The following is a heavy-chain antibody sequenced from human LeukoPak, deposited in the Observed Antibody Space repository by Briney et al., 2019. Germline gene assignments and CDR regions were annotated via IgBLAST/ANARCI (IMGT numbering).Heavy chain of an antibody. CDR2: IYHSGST. CDR1: GGSISSGGYY. V-gene: IGHV4-30-2*01. J-gene: IGHJ3*02. Sequence: PSETLSLTCTVSGGSISSGGYYWSWIRQPPGKGLEWIGYIYHSGSTYYNPSLKSRVTISVDRSKNQFSLKLSSVTAADTAVYYCARGGPIGAFDIWGQGTMVTVSS. CDR3: ARGGPIGAFDI. D-gene: IGHD2-21*01.